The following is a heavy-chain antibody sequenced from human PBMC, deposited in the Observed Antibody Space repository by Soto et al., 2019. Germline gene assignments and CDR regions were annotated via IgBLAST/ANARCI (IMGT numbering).Heavy chain of an antibody. V-gene: IGHV3-23*01. CDR3: AKGYSSGWYSLLGDAFDI. D-gene: IGHD6-19*01. Sequence: PGGSLRLSCAASGFTFSSYNMNWVRQAPGKGLEWVSVISGSGGSTYYADSVKGRLTISRDNSKNTLYLQMNSLRAEDTAVYYCAKGYSSGWYSLLGDAFDIWGQGTVVTVSS. CDR1: GFTFSSYN. CDR2: ISGSGGST. J-gene: IGHJ3*02.